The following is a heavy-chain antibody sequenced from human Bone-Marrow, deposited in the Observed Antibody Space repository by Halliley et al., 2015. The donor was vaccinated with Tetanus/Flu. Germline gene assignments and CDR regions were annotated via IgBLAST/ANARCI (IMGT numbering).Heavy chain of an antibody. D-gene: IGHD6-19*01. V-gene: IGHV1-24*01. Sequence: EGMGGFDPEGGETIYAQKFEGRVTMTVDTSTATAYMELSSLRPEDTAIYYWATDKSSGPFQHWGQGTLITVSS. CDR2: FDPEGGET. CDR3: ATDKSSGPFQH. J-gene: IGHJ1*01.